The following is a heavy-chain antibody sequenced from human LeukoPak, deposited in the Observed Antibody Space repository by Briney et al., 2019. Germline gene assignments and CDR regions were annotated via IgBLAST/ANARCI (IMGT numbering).Heavy chain of an antibody. D-gene: IGHD3-22*01. Sequence: SETLSLTCTVSGGSISSYYWSWIRQPPGKGLEWIGYIYCSGSTNYNPSLKSRVTISVDTSKNQFSLKLSSVTAADTAVYYCARGTEWYYDSSGYYPSYYFDYWGQGTLVTVSS. CDR2: IYCSGST. J-gene: IGHJ4*02. V-gene: IGHV4-59*01. CDR1: GGSISSYY. CDR3: ARGTEWYYDSSGYYPSYYFDY.